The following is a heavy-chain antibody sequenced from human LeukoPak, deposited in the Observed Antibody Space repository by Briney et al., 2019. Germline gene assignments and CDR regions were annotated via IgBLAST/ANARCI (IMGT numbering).Heavy chain of an antibody. Sequence: GGSLRLSCAASGFTFSSYSMNWVRQAPGKGLEWVSYITSSSSIKYYGDSVKGRFTVSRDNAKNSLYLQMNSLRAEDTAVYYCARDRKYYFDSSGYYYNFDYWGQGTLVTVSS. CDR3: ARDRKYYFDSSGYYYNFDY. J-gene: IGHJ4*02. CDR2: ITSSSSIK. CDR1: GFTFSSYS. V-gene: IGHV3-48*01. D-gene: IGHD3-22*01.